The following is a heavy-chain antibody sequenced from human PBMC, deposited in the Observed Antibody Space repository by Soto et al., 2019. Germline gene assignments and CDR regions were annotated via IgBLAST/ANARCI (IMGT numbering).Heavy chain of an antibody. Sequence: QVQLVQSGAEVKKPGSSVKVSCKASGGTFSSYAISWVRQAPGQGLEWMGGIIPIFGTANYAQKFQGRVTITADESTSTAYMELSSLRSEDTAVYYCARGPFGGEVFWRSGGENYFGYWGQGTLVTVSS. V-gene: IGHV1-69*12. CDR3: ARGPFGGEVFWRSGGENYFGY. CDR1: GGTFSSYA. CDR2: IIPIFGTA. J-gene: IGHJ4*02. D-gene: IGHD3-16*01.